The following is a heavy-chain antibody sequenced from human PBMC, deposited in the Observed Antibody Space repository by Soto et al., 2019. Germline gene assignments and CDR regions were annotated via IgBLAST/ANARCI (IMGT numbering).Heavy chain of an antibody. Sequence: QLQLQESGPGLVKPSETLSLTCSVSDDSINSDKYYWGWIRQPPGKGLEWIGSIYYRGNAYYNPSLQTLVTISLDKSNSQFSLKLNSVTAADSAVYFCARLEGLATISYYFDFWGPGALVTVSS. D-gene: IGHD3-9*01. V-gene: IGHV4-39*01. CDR3: ARLEGLATISYYFDF. J-gene: IGHJ4*02. CDR2: IYYRGNA. CDR1: DDSINSDKYY.